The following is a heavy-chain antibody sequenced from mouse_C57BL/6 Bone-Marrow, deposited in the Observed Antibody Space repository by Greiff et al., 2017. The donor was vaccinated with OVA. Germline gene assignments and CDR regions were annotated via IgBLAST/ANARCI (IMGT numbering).Heavy chain of an antibody. J-gene: IGHJ1*03. CDR3: ARGGYYEDWYFDV. CDR2: IYPRDGST. V-gene: IGHV1-85*01. Sequence: QVQLKQSGPELVKPGASVKLSCKASGYTFTSYDINWVKQRPGQGLEWIGWIYPRDGSTKYNEKFKGKVTLTVDTSSSTAYMELHSLTSEDSAVYFCARGGYYEDWYFDVWGTGTTVTVSS. D-gene: IGHD2-3*01. CDR1: GYTFTSYD.